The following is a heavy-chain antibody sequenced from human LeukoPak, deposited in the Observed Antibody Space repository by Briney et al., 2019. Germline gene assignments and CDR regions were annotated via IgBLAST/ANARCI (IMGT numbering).Heavy chain of an antibody. D-gene: IGHD3-10*01. CDR1: GGSISNSDYY. Sequence: SETLSLTCTVSGGSISNSDYYWDWIRQPPGKGLEWIGSINYRGSTYYNPSLESRVTISVDTSKNQFSLKLSSVTAADTAVYYCARGRKRTNYGSGSYYRFDPWGQGTLVTVSS. J-gene: IGHJ5*02. CDR3: ARGRKRTNYGSGSYYRFDP. CDR2: INYRGST. V-gene: IGHV4-39*07.